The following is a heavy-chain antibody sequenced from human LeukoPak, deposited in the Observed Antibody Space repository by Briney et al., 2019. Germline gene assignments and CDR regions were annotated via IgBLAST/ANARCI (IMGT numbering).Heavy chain of an antibody. J-gene: IGHJ5*02. D-gene: IGHD6-19*01. V-gene: IGHV1-69*04. CDR1: GGTFSSYA. Sequence: SVKVSCKASGGTFSSYAISWVRQAPGQGLEWMGRIIPILGIANYAQKFQGRVTITADKSTSTAYMELSSLRSEDTAVYYCAREGVAVASNWFDPWGQGALVTVSS. CDR2: IIPILGIA. CDR3: AREGVAVASNWFDP.